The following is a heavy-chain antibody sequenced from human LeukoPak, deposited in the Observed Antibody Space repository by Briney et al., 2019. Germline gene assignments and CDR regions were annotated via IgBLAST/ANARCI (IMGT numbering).Heavy chain of an antibody. V-gene: IGHV3-33*01. D-gene: IGHD6-19*01. CDR2: IWYDGSNN. J-gene: IGHJ4*02. CDR1: GFTFSSYG. Sequence: PGGSLRLSCAASGFTFSSYGMHWVRQVPGKGLEWVAVIWYDGSNNYYADSVKGRFTIYRDNSKNALYLQMNSLRAEDTAVYYCARGASIAVAGTRGYYFDYWGQGTLVTVSS. CDR3: ARGASIAVAGTRGYYFDY.